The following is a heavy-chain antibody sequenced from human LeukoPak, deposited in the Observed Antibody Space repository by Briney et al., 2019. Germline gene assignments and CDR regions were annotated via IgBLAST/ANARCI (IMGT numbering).Heavy chain of an antibody. V-gene: IGHV1-69*04. J-gene: IGHJ4*02. CDR3: AKDEGFGGFDY. CDR1: GGTFSSYA. CDR2: IIPILGIA. Sequence: ASVKVSCKASGGTFSSYAISWVRQAPGQGLEWMGRIIPILGIANYAQKFQGRVTITADKSTSTAYMEPSSLRSEDTAVYYCAKDEGFGGFDYWGQGTLVTVSS. D-gene: IGHD3-3*01.